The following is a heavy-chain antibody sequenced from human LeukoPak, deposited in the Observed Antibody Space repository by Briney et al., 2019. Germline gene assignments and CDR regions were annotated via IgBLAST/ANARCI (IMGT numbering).Heavy chain of an antibody. D-gene: IGHD2-15*01. CDR2: INHSGST. V-gene: IGHV4-34*01. CDR1: GGSFSGYY. CDR3: ASLRGDCSRGSCYHFDY. Sequence: SETLSLTCAVYGGSFSGYYWSWIRQPPGKGLEWIGEINHSGSTYYNPSLKSRVTISVDTSKNQFSLKLSSVTAADTAVYYCASLRGDCSRGSCYHFDYWGQGTLVTVSS. J-gene: IGHJ4*02.